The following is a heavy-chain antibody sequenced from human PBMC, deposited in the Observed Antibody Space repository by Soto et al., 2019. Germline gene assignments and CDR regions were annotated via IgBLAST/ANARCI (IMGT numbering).Heavy chain of an antibody. Sequence: EVQLVESGGGLIQPGGSLRPSCAASGFTVSSNYMSWVRQAPGKGLEWVSVIYSGGSTYYADSVKGRFTISRDNSKNTLYLQMNSLRAEDTAVYYCARAEYRDYYYYGMDVWGQGTTVTVSS. V-gene: IGHV3-53*01. CDR3: ARAEYRDYYYYGMDV. CDR2: IYSGGST. J-gene: IGHJ6*02. CDR1: GFTVSSNY. D-gene: IGHD2-2*02.